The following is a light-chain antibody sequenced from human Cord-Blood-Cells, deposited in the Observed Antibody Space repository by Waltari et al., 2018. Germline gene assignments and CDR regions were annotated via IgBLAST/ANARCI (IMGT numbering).Light chain of an antibody. V-gene: IGLV2-14*01. CDR2: EVS. CDR1: SSDVGGYNS. CDR3: SSYTSSSTLV. J-gene: IGLJ2*01. Sequence: QSALTQPASVSGSPGQSITISCTGTSSDVGGYNSVSWYQQHTGKAPKLMIYEVSNRPSGVSNRFSGSKSGNTASLTISGLQAEDEADYYCSSYTSSSTLVFGGGTKLTVL.